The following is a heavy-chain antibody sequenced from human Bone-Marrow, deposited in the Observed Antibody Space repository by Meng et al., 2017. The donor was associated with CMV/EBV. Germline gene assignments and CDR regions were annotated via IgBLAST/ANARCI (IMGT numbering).Heavy chain of an antibody. V-gene: IGHV1-18*01. D-gene: IGHD3-9*01. Sequence: ASVKVSCKASGYTFTNYVISWVRQAPGQGLEWMGWISAYNGNTHFAQKFQGRVTMTTDTSTSTAYMELRSLSSDDAAVYYCARDHQGRYDVLTGYYTNYNYGMDVCGQGTTVTASS. CDR3: ARDHQGRYDVLTGYYTNYNYGMDV. J-gene: IGHJ6*02. CDR2: ISAYNGNT. CDR1: GYTFTNYV.